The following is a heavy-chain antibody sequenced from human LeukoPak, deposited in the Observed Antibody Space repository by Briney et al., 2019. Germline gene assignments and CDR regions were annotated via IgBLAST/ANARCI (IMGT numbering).Heavy chain of an antibody. V-gene: IGHV3-23*01. CDR2: ISGTGDYT. Sequence: GGSLRLSCAASGFTFTSYALSWVRQAPGKGLEWVSGISGTGDYTSYADSVKGRFAISRDNSKNTLYLQLNSLRAEDTAVYYCAKVGSAGAKYYYYYGMDVWGQGTTVTVSS. J-gene: IGHJ6*02. CDR3: AKVGSAGAKYYYYYGMDV. D-gene: IGHD1-26*01. CDR1: GFTFTSYA.